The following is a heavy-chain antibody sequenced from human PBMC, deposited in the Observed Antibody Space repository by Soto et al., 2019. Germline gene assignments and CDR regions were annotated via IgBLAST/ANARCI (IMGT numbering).Heavy chain of an antibody. CDR3: AREDCSGGSGYQAGY. J-gene: IGHJ4*02. CDR2: IWYDGSNK. Sequence: QVQLVESGGGVVQPGRSLRLSCAASGFTFSSYGMHWVRQAPGKGLEWVAVIWYDGSNKYYADSVKGRFTISRDNSKNTLYLQMNSLRAEDTAVYYCAREDCSGGSGYQAGYWGQGTLVTVSS. D-gene: IGHD2-15*01. CDR1: GFTFSSYG. V-gene: IGHV3-33*01.